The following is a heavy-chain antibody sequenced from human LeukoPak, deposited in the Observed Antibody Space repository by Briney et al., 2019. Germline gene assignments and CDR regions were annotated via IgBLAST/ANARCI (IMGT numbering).Heavy chain of an antibody. CDR1: GGSISSYY. CDR2: IYYSGST. Sequence: PSETLSLTCTVSGGSISSYYWSWIRQPPGKGLEWIGYIYYSGSTYYNPSLKSRVTISVDTSKNQFSLKLSSVTAADTAVYYCARTRITMVRGVIIYYGMDVWGQGTTVTVSS. CDR3: ARTRITMVRGVIIYYGMDV. D-gene: IGHD3-10*01. J-gene: IGHJ6*02. V-gene: IGHV4-59*08.